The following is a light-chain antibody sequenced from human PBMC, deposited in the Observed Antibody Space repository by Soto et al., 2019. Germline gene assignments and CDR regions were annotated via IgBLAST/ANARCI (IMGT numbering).Light chain of an antibody. V-gene: IGKV3-20*01. J-gene: IGKJ5*01. CDR1: QSVSSN. Sequence: VWKQSPTTVSLNPGERATLSCRASQSVSSNLAWYQQKPGQAPRLLIYDASSRATGIPDRFSGSGSGTDFTLTISRLEPEDFAVYYCQQYGSSSITVGQGTRLEIK. CDR2: DAS. CDR3: QQYGSSSIT.